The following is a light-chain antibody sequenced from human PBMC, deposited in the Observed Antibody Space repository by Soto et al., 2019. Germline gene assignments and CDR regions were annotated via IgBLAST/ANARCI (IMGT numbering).Light chain of an antibody. Sequence: IQLTQSPSSLSASVGYRFTITCRATQVTSGYLAWYQQKSGKAPKLLIYSASTLQSGVPSRFSGSGSGTDFTLTITSVQPEDFATYYCQQLITYPITFGQGTRREIK. J-gene: IGKJ5*01. CDR3: QQLITYPIT. CDR2: SAS. CDR1: QVTSGY. V-gene: IGKV1-9*01.